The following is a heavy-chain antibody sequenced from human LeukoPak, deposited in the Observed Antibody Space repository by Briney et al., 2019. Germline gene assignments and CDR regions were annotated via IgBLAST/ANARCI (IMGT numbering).Heavy chain of an antibody. CDR2: IYNSGRT. D-gene: IGHD4-23*01. CDR1: GGSISSYY. V-gene: IGHV4-59*01. Sequence: RSSETLSLTCIVSGGSISSYYWSWIRQPPGKGLEWFGYIYNSGRTNYNPSLKSRVTISVDTSKNQFSLKLSSVTAADTAVYYCARYDSGNSNDAFDIWGQGTMVTVSS. CDR3: ARYDSGNSNDAFDI. J-gene: IGHJ3*02.